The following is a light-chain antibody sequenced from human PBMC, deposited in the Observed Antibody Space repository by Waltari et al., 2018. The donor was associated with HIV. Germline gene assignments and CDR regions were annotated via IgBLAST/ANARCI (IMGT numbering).Light chain of an antibody. CDR1: QGVSSY. V-gene: IGKV1-8*01. Sequence: AIRMTQSPSSFSASTGDRVTITCRASQGVSSYLAWYQQKPGKAPELLIYGASTLKDGVPSRFSGGGSGTEVTLTISCLQSEDFATYFCQQYYTSPFTFGPGTAVDFK. CDR2: GAS. J-gene: IGKJ3*01. CDR3: QQYYTSPFT.